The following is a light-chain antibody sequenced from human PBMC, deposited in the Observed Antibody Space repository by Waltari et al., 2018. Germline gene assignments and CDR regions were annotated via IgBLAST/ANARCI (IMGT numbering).Light chain of an antibody. CDR2: SAS. CDR3: QQADRLPLT. CDR1: QDISTF. V-gene: IGKV1-8*01. Sequence: AIRITQSPSSLSASIGDRVTITCRASQDISTFLVWYQQKSGKAPKVLINSASTLQSGVPSRFSGRTSGTDFTLTISSLQPEDFATYYCQQADRLPLTFGGGTKVEIK. J-gene: IGKJ4*01.